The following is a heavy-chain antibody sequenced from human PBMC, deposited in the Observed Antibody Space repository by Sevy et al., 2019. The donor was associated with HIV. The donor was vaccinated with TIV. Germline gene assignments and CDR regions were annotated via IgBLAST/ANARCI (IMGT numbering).Heavy chain of an antibody. D-gene: IGHD2-2*01. Sequence: GESLKISCKGSGYSFTSYWIGWVRQMPGKGLEWMGIIYPGDSDTRYSPSFQGQVTISADKSISTAYLQWSSLKASDTAMYYCVRRKYCSSTSCYGNPYGMDVWGQGTTVTVSS. CDR1: GYSFTSYW. CDR2: IYPGDSDT. J-gene: IGHJ6*02. V-gene: IGHV5-51*01. CDR3: VRRKYCSSTSCYGNPYGMDV.